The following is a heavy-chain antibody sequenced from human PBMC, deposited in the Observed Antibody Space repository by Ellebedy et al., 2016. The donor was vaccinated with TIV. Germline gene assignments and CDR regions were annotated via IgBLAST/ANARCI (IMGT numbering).Heavy chain of an antibody. J-gene: IGHJ6*02. V-gene: IGHV5-51*01. Sequence: YSPSFQGHVTISADKSISTAYLQWSSLKASDTAMYYCARQNSSSSAYYYYGMDVWGQGTTVTVSS. D-gene: IGHD6-6*01. CDR3: ARQNSSSSAYYYYGMDV.